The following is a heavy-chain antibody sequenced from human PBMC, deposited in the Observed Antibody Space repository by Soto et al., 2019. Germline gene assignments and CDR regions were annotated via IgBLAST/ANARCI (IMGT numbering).Heavy chain of an antibody. J-gene: IGHJ3*02. CDR2: IYSGGST. CDR1: GFTVSSNY. CDR3: ARAGAVWAFDI. V-gene: IGHV3-53*04. Sequence: PGGSLRVSWAASGFTVSSNYMSWVRQAPGKGLEWVSVIYSGGSTYYADSVKGRFTISRHNSKNTLYLQMNSLRAEDTAVYYCARAGAVWAFDIWGQGTMVTASS. D-gene: IGHD6-19*01.